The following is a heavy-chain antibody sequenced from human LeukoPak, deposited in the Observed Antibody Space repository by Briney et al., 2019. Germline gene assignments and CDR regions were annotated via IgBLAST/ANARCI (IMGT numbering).Heavy chain of an antibody. CDR2: IYYSGST. CDR1: GGSISSYY. V-gene: IGHV4-59*01. CDR3: ARVYYGSGSRKPHFDY. J-gene: IGHJ4*02. D-gene: IGHD3-10*01. Sequence: ASETLSLTYTVSGGSISSYYWSWIRQPPGKGLEWIGYIYYSGSTNYNPSLKSRVTISVDTSKNQFSLKLSSVTAADTAVYYCARVYYGSGSRKPHFDYWGQGTLVTVSS.